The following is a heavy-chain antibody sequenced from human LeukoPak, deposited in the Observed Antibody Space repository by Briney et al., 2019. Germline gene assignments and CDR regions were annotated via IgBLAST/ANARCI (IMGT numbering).Heavy chain of an antibody. Sequence: GGSLRLSCAASGFTFRSYWMHWVRQAPGKGLEWVSRVIRDGSFTNYADSVKGRFTISGDNAKNTLYLQMSSLRAEDPAVYFCVRDGDDFNFDYWGQGSLVTVSS. V-gene: IGHV3-74*01. CDR3: VRDGDDFNFDY. D-gene: IGHD5-24*01. CDR1: GFTFRSYW. CDR2: VIRDGSFT. J-gene: IGHJ4*02.